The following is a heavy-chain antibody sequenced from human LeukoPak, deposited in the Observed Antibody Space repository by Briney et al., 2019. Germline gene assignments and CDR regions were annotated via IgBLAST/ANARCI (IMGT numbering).Heavy chain of an antibody. V-gene: IGHV4-4*07. CDR1: GGSISSYY. CDR3: ASLSSSSFYWYFDL. J-gene: IGHJ2*01. D-gene: IGHD6-6*01. CDR2: IYTIGST. Sequence: SQTLSLTCTVSGGSISSYYWSWIRQPAGRGLEWNGRIYTIGSTNYNPCLKGRVTMSVATSKNQFSLKLSSVTAADTAVYYCASLSSSSFYWYFDLWGRGTLVTVSS.